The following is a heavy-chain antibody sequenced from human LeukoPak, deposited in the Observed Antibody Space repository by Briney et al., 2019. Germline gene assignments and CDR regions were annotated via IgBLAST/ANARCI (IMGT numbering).Heavy chain of an antibody. J-gene: IGHJ5*02. CDR3: ARGHLLGLVDLSGYNWFDP. CDR2: IYYSGST. V-gene: IGHV4-39*01. CDR1: GGSISSSSYY. Sequence: KASETLSLTCTVSGGSISSSSYYWRWIRQPPGKGLEWIGSIYYSGSTYYTPSLKSRVTISVDTSKNQFSLKLSSVTAADTAVYYCARGHLLGLVDLSGYNWFDPWGQGTLVTVSS. D-gene: IGHD3/OR15-3a*01.